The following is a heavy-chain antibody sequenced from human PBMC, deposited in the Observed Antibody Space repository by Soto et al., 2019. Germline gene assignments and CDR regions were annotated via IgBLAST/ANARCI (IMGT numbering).Heavy chain of an antibody. CDR3: ARGTKLTDFGDRGYYGMDV. CDR1: GYTFSNYY. Sequence: QVHLVQSGAEVKKPGASVTFPCKASGYTFSNYYMHWVRQAPGQGLEWVGIINPSGGGTTYAQNFQGRVTMNTDTSTSTVDMELNSPRSEDTAVYYCARGTKLTDFGDRGYYGMDVWGHGTTVTVSS. CDR2: INPSGGGT. J-gene: IGHJ6*02. D-gene: IGHD4-17*01. V-gene: IGHV1-46*01.